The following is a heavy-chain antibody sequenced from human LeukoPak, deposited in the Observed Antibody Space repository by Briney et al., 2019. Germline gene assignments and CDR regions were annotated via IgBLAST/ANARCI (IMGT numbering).Heavy chain of an antibody. J-gene: IGHJ4*02. CDR2: ISSDGDDK. CDR1: GVTFRSYG. V-gene: IGHV3-30*03. Sequence: GGSLRLSCAASGVTFRSYGMHWVRQAPGKGLEWVALISSDGDDKFTVSRDDSKSTLYLQMNSLRAEDTAVYYCTTKVIRGNSGDDYDDWGQGTLVTVSS. D-gene: IGHD5-12*01. CDR3: TTKVIRGNSGDDYDD.